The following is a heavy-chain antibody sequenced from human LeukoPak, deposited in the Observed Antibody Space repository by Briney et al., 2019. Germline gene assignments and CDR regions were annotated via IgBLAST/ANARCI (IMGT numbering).Heavy chain of an antibody. D-gene: IGHD3-22*01. CDR1: GYTFSSYG. CDR3: ARLEYPDYYDSSGYYY. CDR2: IIANNDNT. J-gene: IGHJ4*02. V-gene: IGHV1-18*01. Sequence: GASVKVSCKASGYTFSSYGINWVRQAPGQGLEWMGWIIANNDNTKYAQKLQGRVTMTTDTSTSTAYMELRSLRSDDTAVYYCARLEYPDYYDSSGYYYWGQGTLVTVSS.